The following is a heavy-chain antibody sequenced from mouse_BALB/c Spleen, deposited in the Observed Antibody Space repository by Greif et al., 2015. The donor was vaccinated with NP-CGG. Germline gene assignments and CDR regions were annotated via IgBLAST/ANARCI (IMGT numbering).Heavy chain of an antibody. J-gene: IGHJ3*01. Sequence: EVKLMESGGGLVQPGGSLRHSCATSGFTFTDYDMSWVRQPPGKALEWLGFIRNKANGYTTEYSASVKGRFTISRDNSQSILYLQMNSLRAEDCASYYCARDYYYGSSSPFAYWGQGTLVTVSA. CDR2: IRNKANGYTT. CDR3: ARDYYYGSSSPFAY. D-gene: IGHD1-1*01. CDR1: GFTFTDYD. V-gene: IGHV7-3*02.